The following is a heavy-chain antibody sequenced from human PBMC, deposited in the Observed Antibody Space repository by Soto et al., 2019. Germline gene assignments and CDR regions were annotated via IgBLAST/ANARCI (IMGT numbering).Heavy chain of an antibody. CDR3: EWFGIATPGGLDY. D-gene: IGHD6-13*01. CDR1: GFTFNSYT. J-gene: IGHJ4*02. CDR2: ISGSGGTT. Sequence: EVQLLESGGGLVQPGGSLRLSCAASGFTFNSYTMSWVRQAPGKGLEWVSSISGSGGTTYYADSVKGRFTISRDNSKNTLYLEMNNPRAEDTAVYYCEWFGIATPGGLDYWGQGTLVTVSS. V-gene: IGHV3-23*01.